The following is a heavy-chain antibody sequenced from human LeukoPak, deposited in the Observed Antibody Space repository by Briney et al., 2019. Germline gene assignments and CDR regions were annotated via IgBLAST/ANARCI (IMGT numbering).Heavy chain of an antibody. V-gene: IGHV5-51*01. Sequence: GESLKISCKGSGYSLTSCWIGWVRQMPGKGLEWMGIIYPGDSDTRYSPSFQGQVTISADKSISTAYLQWSSLKASGTAMYYCASTTYYYDSSGYRGAFDIWGQGTMVTVSS. CDR2: IYPGDSDT. CDR1: GYSLTSCW. CDR3: ASTTYYYDSSGYRGAFDI. D-gene: IGHD3-22*01. J-gene: IGHJ3*02.